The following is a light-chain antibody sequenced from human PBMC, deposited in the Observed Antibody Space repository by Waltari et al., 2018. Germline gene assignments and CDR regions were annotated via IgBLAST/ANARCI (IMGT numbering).Light chain of an antibody. J-gene: IGKJ2*01. CDR1: QKSYSY. CDR2: GTS. V-gene: IGKV1-39*01. CDR3: QQSYV. Sequence: DNQLTQSPSSLAASVGDRVTITCRASQKSYSYLNWYQQRPGRAPNLLISGTSTLRPGVPPRVSGGGSGTEFTLTITGLQPDDFATYYCQQSYVFGQGTKVEIK.